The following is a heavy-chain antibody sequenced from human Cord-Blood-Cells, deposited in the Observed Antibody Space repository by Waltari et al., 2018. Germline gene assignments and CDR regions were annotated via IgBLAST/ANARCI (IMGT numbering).Heavy chain of an antibody. Sequence: EVQLVESGGGLIQPGGSLRLSCAASGFTVSSNYMSWVRQAPGKGLEWVSVIYSGGSTYYADSVKGRFTISRDNSKNTLYLQMNSLRAEDTAVYYCARPNGVSGSVNAFDIWGQGTMVTVSS. V-gene: IGHV3-53*01. CDR3: ARPNGVSGSVNAFDI. D-gene: IGHD6-13*01. J-gene: IGHJ3*02. CDR2: IYSGGST. CDR1: GFTVSSNY.